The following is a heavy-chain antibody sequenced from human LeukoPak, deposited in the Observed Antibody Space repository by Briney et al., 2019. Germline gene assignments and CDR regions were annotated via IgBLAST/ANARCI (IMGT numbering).Heavy chain of an antibody. Sequence: SQTLSLTCALSGDIFSSNSAAWHWIRQSPSRGLEWLERTCYRTKLYYDYAVSVKSRISINPDTSKNQFSLQLNSVTPEDTAVYYCARYGDGWFDPWGQGTLVTVSS. CDR2: TCYRTKLYY. V-gene: IGHV6-1*01. CDR1: GDIFSSNSAA. J-gene: IGHJ5*02. D-gene: IGHD4-17*01. CDR3: ARYGDGWFDP.